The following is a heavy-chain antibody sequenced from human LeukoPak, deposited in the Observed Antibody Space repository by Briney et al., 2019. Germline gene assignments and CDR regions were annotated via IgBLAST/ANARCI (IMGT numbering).Heavy chain of an antibody. CDR2: IYYSGST. Sequence: SETPSLTCTVSGGSISSGGYYWSWIRQHPGKGLEWIGYIYYSGSTYYNPSLKSRVTISVDTSKNQFSLKLSSVTAADTAVYYCARGRGRVVIPPFDYWGQGTLVTVSS. J-gene: IGHJ4*02. CDR1: GGSISSGGYY. V-gene: IGHV4-31*03. CDR3: ARGRGRVVIPPFDY. D-gene: IGHD3-3*01.